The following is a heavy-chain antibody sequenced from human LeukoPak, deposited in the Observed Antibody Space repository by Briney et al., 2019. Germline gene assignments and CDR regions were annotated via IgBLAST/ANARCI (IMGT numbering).Heavy chain of an antibody. J-gene: IGHJ6*03. D-gene: IGHD1-26*01. Sequence: SETLSLTGAVSGYSISSGYYWGWIRQPPGKGLEWIGSIYHSGSTYYNPSLKSRVTISVDTSKNQFSLKLSSVTAADTAVYYCARGKEWEPIHYYYYMDVWGKGTTVTVSS. CDR3: ARGKEWEPIHYYYYMDV. V-gene: IGHV4-38-2*01. CDR2: IYHSGST. CDR1: GYSISSGYY.